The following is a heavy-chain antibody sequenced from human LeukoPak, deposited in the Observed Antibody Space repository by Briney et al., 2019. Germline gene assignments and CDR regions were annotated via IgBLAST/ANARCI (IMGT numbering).Heavy chain of an antibody. CDR2: IYHSGST. D-gene: IGHD3-9*01. CDR3: ARWTERNYDTLTGSIRIGYYFDY. V-gene: IGHV4-38-2*02. CDR1: GYSISSGYY. Sequence: SETLSLTCTVSGYSISSGYYWGWIRQPPGKGLEWIGNIYHSGSTSYNPSLKSRVTISVDTSKNQFSLKLSSVTAADTAVYYCARWTERNYDTLTGSIRIGYYFDYWGQGTLVTVSS. J-gene: IGHJ4*02.